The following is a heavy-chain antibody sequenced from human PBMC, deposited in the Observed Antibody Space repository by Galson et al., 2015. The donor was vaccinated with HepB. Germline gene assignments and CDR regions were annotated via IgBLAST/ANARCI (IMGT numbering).Heavy chain of an antibody. CDR1: GFTFSSYG. D-gene: IGHD2-2*01. CDR3: AKGSKDCSSTSCYLFDI. CDR2: ISYDGSNK. Sequence: SLRLSCAASGFTFSSYGMHWVRQAPGKGLEWVAVISYDGSNKYYADSVKGRFTISRDNSKNTLYLQMNSLRAEDTAVYYCAKGSKDCSSTSCYLFDIWGQGTMVTVSS. J-gene: IGHJ3*02. V-gene: IGHV3-30*18.